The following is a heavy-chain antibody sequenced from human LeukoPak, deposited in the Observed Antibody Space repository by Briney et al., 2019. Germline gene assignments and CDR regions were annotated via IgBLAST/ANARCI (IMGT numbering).Heavy chain of an antibody. CDR2: ISAHTGNT. CDR3: ARSAGDYGDYALYFLH. CDR1: GYTFSGYG. V-gene: IGHV1-18*01. J-gene: IGHJ1*01. Sequence: ASVKVSCKASGYTFSGYGIAWVRQAPGQGLEWMGWISAHTGNTYFAQNFQGRVTMTTDTSTSTAYMELRSLRSDDTATYYCARSAGDYGDYALYFLHWGQGTLVTVSS. D-gene: IGHD4-17*01.